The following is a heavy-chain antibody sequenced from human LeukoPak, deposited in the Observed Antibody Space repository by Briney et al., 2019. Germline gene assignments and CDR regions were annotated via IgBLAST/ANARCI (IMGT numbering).Heavy chain of an antibody. V-gene: IGHV3-11*04. CDR1: GLTFRDYY. J-gene: IGHJ4*02. CDR2: ITTRENTI. Sequence: KVGGSLRLSCAASGLTFRDYYISCIRQPARKGREWISYITTRENTIPHPSSVKGPFHNTSQNAKNSMNPQMNSLRAEQSAIYYCVRVYSGNHYGTDYWGQGTLVTVSS. CDR3: VRVYSGNHYGTDY. D-gene: IGHD1-26*01.